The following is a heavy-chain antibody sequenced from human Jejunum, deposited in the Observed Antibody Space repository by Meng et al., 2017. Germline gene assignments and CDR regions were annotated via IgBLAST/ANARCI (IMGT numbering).Heavy chain of an antibody. CDR1: GYSFTNYW. V-gene: IGHV5-51*01. J-gene: IGHJ4*02. D-gene: IGHD3-9*01. CDR3: ARSPGWYALLTGYYKCYFDY. Sequence: GESLKISCKGSGYSFTNYWIGWVRQMPGKGLEWMGIIYPGDSDTRYSPPFQGQVTISADESIGTAYLEWSSLKASDTAMYFCARSPGWYALLTGYYKCYFDYWGQGTPVTVSS. CDR2: IYPGDSDT.